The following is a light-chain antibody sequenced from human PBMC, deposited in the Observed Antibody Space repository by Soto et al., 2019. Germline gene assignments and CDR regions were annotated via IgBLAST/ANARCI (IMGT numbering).Light chain of an antibody. Sequence: QSVLTQPPSVSAAPGQRVTISCTGSSSNIGAGYEAHWYQQVPGTAPKLLIYENNNRPSGVPDRFSGSKSGTSASLAITGLQAEDEAEYYCQSYDSSVSGYVFGTGTKLTVL. CDR2: ENN. CDR1: SSNIGAGYE. J-gene: IGLJ1*01. V-gene: IGLV1-40*01. CDR3: QSYDSSVSGYV.